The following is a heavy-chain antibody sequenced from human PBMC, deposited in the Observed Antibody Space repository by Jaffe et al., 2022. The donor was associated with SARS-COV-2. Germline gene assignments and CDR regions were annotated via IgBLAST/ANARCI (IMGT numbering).Heavy chain of an antibody. V-gene: IGHV4-30-2*01. D-gene: IGHD2-15*01. CDR3: AREVVEPAAGTYFDS. Sequence: QVRLQESGSGLVRPSQTLSLTCAVSGGSINTAAYSWGWLRQPPGKGLEWIGYIYHSGNTYYNPSLKNRVTISVDRSENHFSLNLTSVTAADTAFYYCAREVVEPAAGTYFDSWGQGTLVTVSS. J-gene: IGHJ4*02. CDR1: GGSINTAAYS. CDR2: IYHSGNT.